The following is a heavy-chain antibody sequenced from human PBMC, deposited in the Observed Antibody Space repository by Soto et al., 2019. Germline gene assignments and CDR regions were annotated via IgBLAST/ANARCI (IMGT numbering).Heavy chain of an antibody. Sequence: ASVKVSCKASGYTFTSYDINWVRQATGQGLEWMGWMNPNSGNTGYAQKFQGRVTMTRNTSISTAYMELSSLRSEDTAVYYCARAKKTRTYCSSTSCNWFDPWGQGTLVTVSS. CDR2: MNPNSGNT. V-gene: IGHV1-8*01. CDR1: GYTFTSYD. D-gene: IGHD2-2*01. CDR3: ARAKKTRTYCSSTSCNWFDP. J-gene: IGHJ5*02.